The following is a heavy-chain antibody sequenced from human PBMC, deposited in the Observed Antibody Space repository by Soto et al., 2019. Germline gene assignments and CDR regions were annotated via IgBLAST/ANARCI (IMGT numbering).Heavy chain of an antibody. V-gene: IGHV1-58*01. J-gene: IGHJ4*02. D-gene: IGHD3-3*01. CDR3: AAAHYYDFWSGYSSPWYYFDY. Sequence: SVKVSCKASGFTFTSSAVQWVRQARGQRLEWIGWIVVGSGDTNYAQKFQERVTITRDMSTSTAYMELSSLRSEDTAVYYCAAAHYYDFWSGYSSPWYYFDYWGQGTLVTVSS. CDR2: IVVGSGDT. CDR1: GFTFTSSA.